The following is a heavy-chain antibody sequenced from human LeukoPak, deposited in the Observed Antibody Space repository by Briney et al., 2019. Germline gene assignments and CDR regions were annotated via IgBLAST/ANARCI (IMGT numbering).Heavy chain of an antibody. CDR2: IWYDGSNK. CDR3: AREDIVVVPAATGYGMDV. CDR1: GFTFSSYG. Sequence: GGSLRLSWAASGFTFSSYGMHWVRQAPGKGLEWVAVIWYDGSNKYYADSVKGRFTISRDNSKNTLYLQMNSLRAEDTAVYYCAREDIVVVPAATGYGMDVWGQGTTVTVSS. J-gene: IGHJ6*02. D-gene: IGHD2-2*01. V-gene: IGHV3-33*01.